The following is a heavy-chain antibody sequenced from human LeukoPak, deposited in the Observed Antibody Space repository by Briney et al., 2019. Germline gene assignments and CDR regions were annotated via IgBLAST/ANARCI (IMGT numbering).Heavy chain of an antibody. CDR1: GYTFTGYY. Sequence: GASVKVSYKASGYTFTGYYTHWVRQAPGQGLEWMGWINPDSGGTNSAQQFQGRVTLTRDTSISTAYMELSRLRSDDTAVYYCARDLGYYDRLDQFDCWGQGTLVTVFS. CDR3: ARDLGYYDRLDQFDC. CDR2: INPDSGGT. J-gene: IGHJ4*02. V-gene: IGHV1-2*02. D-gene: IGHD3-22*01.